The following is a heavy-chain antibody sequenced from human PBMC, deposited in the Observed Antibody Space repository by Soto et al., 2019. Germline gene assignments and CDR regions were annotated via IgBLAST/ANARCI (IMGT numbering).Heavy chain of an antibody. V-gene: IGHV1-2*04. CDR2: INPNSGGT. CDR3: ARAQGLNWFDP. CDR1: GYTFTGHY. J-gene: IGHJ5*02. Sequence: ASVKVSCKASGYTFTGHYMHWVRQAPGQGLEGMGWINPNSGGTNYAQKFQGWVTMTRDTSISTAYMELSRLRSDDTAVYYCARAQGLNWFDPWGQGTLVTVSS.